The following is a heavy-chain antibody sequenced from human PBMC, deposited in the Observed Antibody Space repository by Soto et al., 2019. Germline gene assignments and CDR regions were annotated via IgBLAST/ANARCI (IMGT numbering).Heavy chain of an antibody. CDR3: ARGDRLDTAMVY. V-gene: IGHV4-61*01. D-gene: IGHD5-18*01. CDR1: GGSVSSGSYY. CDR2: IYYSGST. Sequence: KPSETLSLTCTVSGGSVSSGSYYWSWIRQPPGKGLEWIGYIYYSGSTNYNPSLKSRVTISVDTSKNQFSLKLSSVTAADTAVYYCARGDRLDTAMVYWGQGTLVTVSS. J-gene: IGHJ4*02.